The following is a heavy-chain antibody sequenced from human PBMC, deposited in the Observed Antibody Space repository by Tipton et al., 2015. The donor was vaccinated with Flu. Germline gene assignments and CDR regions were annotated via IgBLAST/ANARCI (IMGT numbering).Heavy chain of an antibody. CDR3: AKVGESLRIAADFDY. Sequence: CAASGFTFDDYAMHWVRQAPGKGLEWVSLISGDGGSTYYADSVKGRFTISRDNSKNSLYLQMNSLRTEDTALYYCAKVGESLRIAADFDYWGQGTLVTVSS. D-gene: IGHD6-13*01. CDR1: GFTFDDYA. V-gene: IGHV3-43*02. CDR2: ISGDGGST. J-gene: IGHJ4*02.